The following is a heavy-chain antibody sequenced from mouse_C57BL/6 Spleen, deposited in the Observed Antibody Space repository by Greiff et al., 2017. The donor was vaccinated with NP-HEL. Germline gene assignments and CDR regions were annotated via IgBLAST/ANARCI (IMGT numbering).Heavy chain of an antibody. J-gene: IGHJ4*01. Sequence: EVQGVESGEGLVKPGGSLKLSCAASGFTFSSYAMSWVRQTPEKRLEWVAYISSGGDYIYYADTVKGRFTISRDNARNTLYLQMSSLKSEDTAMYYCTRERDSNYPYAMDYWGQGTSVTVSS. CDR3: TRERDSNYPYAMDY. V-gene: IGHV5-9-1*02. D-gene: IGHD2-5*01. CDR1: GFTFSSYA. CDR2: ISSGGDYI.